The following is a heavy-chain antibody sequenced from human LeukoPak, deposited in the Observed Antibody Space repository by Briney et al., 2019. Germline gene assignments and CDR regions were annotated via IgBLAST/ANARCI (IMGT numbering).Heavy chain of an antibody. CDR2: INHSGST. V-gene: IGHV4-34*01. Sequence: SETLSLTCALDGGSFSGYYWSWIRQPPGKGLEWIGEINHSGSTNYNPSLKSRVTISVDTSKNQFSLKLSSVTAADTAVYYCARTMSRRTTADFDYWGQGTLVTVSS. D-gene: IGHD4-11*01. CDR1: GGSFSGYY. CDR3: ARTMSRRTTADFDY. J-gene: IGHJ4*02.